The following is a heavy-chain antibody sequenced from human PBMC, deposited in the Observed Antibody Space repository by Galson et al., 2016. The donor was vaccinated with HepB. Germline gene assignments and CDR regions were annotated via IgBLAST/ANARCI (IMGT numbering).Heavy chain of an antibody. J-gene: IGHJ4*02. Sequence: SLRLSCAGSGFTFSGYGMHWVRQAPGKGLEWVAADSMDGRRKFYADSVKGRFTISRDNSNNMLFLQMSSLTEDDTAVYYCARRHEYCPPVGCSVDYWGQGTLVSVSS. CDR1: GFTFSGYG. D-gene: IGHD2/OR15-2a*01. V-gene: IGHV3-30*03. CDR3: ARRHEYCPPVGCSVDY. CDR2: DSMDGRRK.